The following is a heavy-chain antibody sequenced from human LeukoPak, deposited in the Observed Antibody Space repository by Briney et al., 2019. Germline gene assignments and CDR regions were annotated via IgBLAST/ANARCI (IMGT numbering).Heavy chain of an antibody. J-gene: IGHJ5*02. D-gene: IGHD2-21*01. V-gene: IGHV4-31*03. CDR3: ARDVADNWFDP. CDR1: GGSISSGGYY. Sequence: SETLSLTCTVSGGSISSGGYYWSWIRQHPGKGLEWIGYIYYSGSTYYNPSLKSRVTISVDTSKNQFSLKLSSVTAADTAVHYCARDVADNWFDPWGQGTLVTVSS. CDR2: IYYSGST.